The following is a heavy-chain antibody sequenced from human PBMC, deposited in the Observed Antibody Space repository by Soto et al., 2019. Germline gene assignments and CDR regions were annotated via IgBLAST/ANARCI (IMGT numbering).Heavy chain of an antibody. V-gene: IGHV2-5*01. CDR1: GFSLSSIGVA. D-gene: IGHD1-26*01. J-gene: IGHJ4*02. CDR2: LYWNDDR. CDR3: AHSASVPCCYYFDS. Sequence: SGPTLVNPTQTLTLTRTFSGFSLSSIGVAVGWIRQPPGKALEWLALLYWNDDRRYSPSLKSRLTITKDTSKNQVVLTMTNMDPADTATYYCAHSASVPCCYYFDSWGQGTLVTVSS.